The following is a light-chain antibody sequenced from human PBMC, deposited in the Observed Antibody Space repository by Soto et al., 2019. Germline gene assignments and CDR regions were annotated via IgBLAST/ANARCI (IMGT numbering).Light chain of an antibody. V-gene: IGLV1-44*01. CDR2: SNN. CDR3: AAWDDSLNVYV. J-gene: IGLJ1*01. Sequence: QSVLTQPTSASGTPGQRVTISCSGSGSNIGSNTVNWYQQLPGAAPKLLIYSNNQRPSGVPDRFSGSKSGTSASLAISGLQSEDEADYYCAAWDDSLNVYVFGTGTKVTVL. CDR1: GSNIGSNT.